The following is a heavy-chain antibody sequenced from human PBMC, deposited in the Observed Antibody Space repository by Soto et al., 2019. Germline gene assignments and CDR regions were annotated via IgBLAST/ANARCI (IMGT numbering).Heavy chain of an antibody. CDR3: ARQDCSGGSCYSVWYFDL. D-gene: IGHD2-15*01. CDR2: IYYSGST. Sequence: QLQLQESGPGLVKPSETLSLTCTVSGGSISSSSYYWGWIRQPPGKGLEWIGSIYYSGSTYYNPSLKSRVTRSVDTSKNQFSLKRSSVTAADTAVYYCARQDCSGGSCYSVWYFDLWGRGTLVTVSS. V-gene: IGHV4-39*01. CDR1: GGSISSSSYY. J-gene: IGHJ2*01.